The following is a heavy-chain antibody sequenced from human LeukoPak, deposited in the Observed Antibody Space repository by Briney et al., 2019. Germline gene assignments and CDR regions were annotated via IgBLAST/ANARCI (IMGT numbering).Heavy chain of an antibody. V-gene: IGHV3-11*04. J-gene: IGHJ6*03. CDR3: ARARYGDTYYMDV. Sequence: GGSLRLSCAASGFTFSDYYMSWIRQAPGKGLEWVSYISSSGSTIYYADSVKGRFTIPRDNAKNSLYLQMNSLGAEDTAVYYCARARYGDTYYMDVWGKGTTVTVSS. CDR1: GFTFSDYY. CDR2: ISSSGSTI. D-gene: IGHD4-17*01.